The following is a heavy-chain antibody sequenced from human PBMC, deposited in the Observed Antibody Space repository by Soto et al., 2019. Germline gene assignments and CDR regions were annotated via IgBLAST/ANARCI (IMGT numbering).Heavy chain of an antibody. CDR3: AREGMGFGY. CDR2: VYSTGST. J-gene: IGHJ4*02. CDR1: GFTVSSYY. V-gene: IGHV3-53*01. Sequence: ESGGGLIQLGGSLRLSCAASGFTVSSYYMSWVRQAPGKGLEWVSVVYSTGSTYYADSVKGRFTISRDISKNMIYLQMDSLRAEDTAVYYCAREGMGFGYWGQGTLVTVSS. D-gene: IGHD1-26*01.